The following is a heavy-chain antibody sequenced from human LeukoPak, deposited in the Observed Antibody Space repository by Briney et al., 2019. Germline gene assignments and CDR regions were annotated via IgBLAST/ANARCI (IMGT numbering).Heavy chain of an antibody. CDR3: ARGGGACYFDY. CDR1: GGSISSSSYY. J-gene: IGHJ4*02. D-gene: IGHD3-16*01. V-gene: IGHV4-39*07. CDR2: IYYSGST. Sequence: SETLSLTCTVSGGSISSSSYYWGWIRQPPGKGLEWIGSIYYSGSTYYNPSLKSRVTISVDTSKNQFSLKLSSVTAADTAVYYCARGGGACYFDYWGQGTLVTVSS.